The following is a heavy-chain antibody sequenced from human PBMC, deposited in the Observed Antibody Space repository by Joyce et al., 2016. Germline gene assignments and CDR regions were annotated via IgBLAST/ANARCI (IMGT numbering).Heavy chain of an antibody. CDR1: GYSFSGSY. J-gene: IGHJ3*01. D-gene: IGHD2-2*01. CDR2: ITPDTGDT. CDR3: ARGPMPPYAFDV. Sequence: QVNLVQSGAEVKKPGASVKVSCKASGYSFSGSYIHWVRQAPGQGLQWMGQITPDTGDTIYAQKFQCRVTLTRDTFISTVYMEVSRLRSDDTAVYFCARGPMPPYAFDVWGQGTLVTVST. V-gene: IGHV1-2*06.